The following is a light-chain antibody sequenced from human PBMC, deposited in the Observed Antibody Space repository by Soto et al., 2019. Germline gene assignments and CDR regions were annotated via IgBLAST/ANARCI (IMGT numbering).Light chain of an antibody. J-gene: IGKJ5*01. V-gene: IGKV3-20*01. CDR3: QQYDNWPPIT. Sequence: EIVLTQSPGTLSLSPGERATLSCRASQSVSSSYLAWYQQKPGRAPRLLIYGASSRATGVPDRFSGSGSGTEFTLTISSLLSEDFAVYYCQQYDNWPPITFGQGTRLEI. CDR1: QSVSSSY. CDR2: GAS.